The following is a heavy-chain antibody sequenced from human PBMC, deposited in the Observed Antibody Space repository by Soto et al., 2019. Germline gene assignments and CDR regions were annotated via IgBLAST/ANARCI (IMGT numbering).Heavy chain of an antibody. J-gene: IGHJ4*02. CDR2: INPSGGST. CDR1: GYTLIMYY. CDR3: ARSPYSSGYYYAIDY. Sequence: QVQLVQSGAEVKKPGASVKVSCKASGYTLIMYYIHWMRQAPGPGLEWMGLINPSGGSTTYAQKFQGRVTMTRDTSTSTVYMDLSSLRSEDTAVYYCARSPYSSGYYYAIDYWGQGTQVTVSS. V-gene: IGHV1-46*01. D-gene: IGHD3-22*01.